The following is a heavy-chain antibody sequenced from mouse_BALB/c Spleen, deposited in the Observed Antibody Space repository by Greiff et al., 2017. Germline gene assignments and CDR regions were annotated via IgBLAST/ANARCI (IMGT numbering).Heavy chain of an antibody. CDR2: ISYDGSN. J-gene: IGHJ3*01. Sequence: VQLQQSGPGLVKPSQSLSLTCSVTGYSITSGYYWNWIRQFPGNKLEWMGYISYDGSNNYNPSLKNRISITRDTSKNQFFLKLNSVTTEDTATYDCAREGRYDGYPFAYWGQGTLVTVSA. V-gene: IGHV3-6*02. CDR3: AREGRYDGYPFAY. D-gene: IGHD2-3*01. CDR1: GYSITSGYY.